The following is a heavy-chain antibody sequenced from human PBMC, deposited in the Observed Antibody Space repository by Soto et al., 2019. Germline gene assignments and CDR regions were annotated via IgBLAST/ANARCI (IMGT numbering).Heavy chain of an antibody. CDR2: ISAYNGNT. Sequence: GASVKVSCKASGYTFTSYGISWVRQAPGQGLEWMGWISAYNGNTNYAQKLQGRVTMTTDTSTSTAYMELRSLRSDDTAVYYCARAGGSCYSSSLCWFDPWGQGTLVTVSS. V-gene: IGHV1-18*01. J-gene: IGHJ5*02. CDR3: ARAGGSCYSSSLCWFDP. CDR1: GYTFTSYG. D-gene: IGHD2-15*01.